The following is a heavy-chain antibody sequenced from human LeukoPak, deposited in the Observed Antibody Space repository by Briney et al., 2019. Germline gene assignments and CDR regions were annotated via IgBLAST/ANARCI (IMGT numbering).Heavy chain of an antibody. V-gene: IGHV4-4*02. CDR2: IYRSGST. CDR1: GGSISSSNW. J-gene: IGHJ3*02. D-gene: IGHD6-13*01. CDR3: ARTVSQPWYSSSYGDAFDI. Sequence: NPSGTLSLTCAVSGGSISSSNWWSWVRQPPGKGLEWIGEIYRSGSTNYNPSLKGRVTISVDKSKNQFSLKLSSVTAADTAVYYCARTVSQPWYSSSYGDAFDIWGQGTMVTVSS.